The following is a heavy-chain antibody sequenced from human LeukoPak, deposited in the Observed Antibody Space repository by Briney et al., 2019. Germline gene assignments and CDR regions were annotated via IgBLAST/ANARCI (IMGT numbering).Heavy chain of an antibody. V-gene: IGHV3-23*01. CDR2: ISGSGGST. CDR1: GFTFSSYG. CDR3: ARSAQAAA. D-gene: IGHD2-15*01. J-gene: IGHJ5*02. Sequence: GSLRLSCAASGFTFSSYGLSWVRQAPGKGLEWVSGISGSGGSTYYADSVKGRFTISRDNAKNSLYLQMNSLRAEDTAVYYCARSAQAAAWGQGTLVTVSS.